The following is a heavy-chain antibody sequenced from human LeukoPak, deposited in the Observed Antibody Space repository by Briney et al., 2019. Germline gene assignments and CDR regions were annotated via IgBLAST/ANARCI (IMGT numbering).Heavy chain of an antibody. V-gene: IGHV3-7*05. J-gene: IGHJ4*02. Sequence: GGSLGLSCAASGFTFSSYWMSWVRQAPGKGLEWVTNIKQDGSEKYYVDSVKGRFTISRDNAENSLYLQMNSLRAEDTAVYYCARGKYSGGWYAIFDYWGQGTLVTVSS. CDR1: GFTFSSYW. CDR3: ARGKYSGGWYAIFDY. D-gene: IGHD6-19*01. CDR2: IKQDGSEK.